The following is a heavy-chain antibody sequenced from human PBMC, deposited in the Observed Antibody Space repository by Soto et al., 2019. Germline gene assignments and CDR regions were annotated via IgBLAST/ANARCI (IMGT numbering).Heavy chain of an antibody. CDR1: GYTFTSYG. D-gene: IGHD3-3*01. J-gene: IGHJ4*02. V-gene: IGHV1-18*01. CDR2: ISAYNGNT. Sequence: GASVKVSCKASGYTFTSYGISWVRQAPGQGLEWMGWISAYNGNTNYAQKLQGRVTMTTDTSTSTAYMELRSLRSDDTAVYYCARLTTIFGVVPEPYYFDYWGQGTLVTVSS. CDR3: ARLTTIFGVVPEPYYFDY.